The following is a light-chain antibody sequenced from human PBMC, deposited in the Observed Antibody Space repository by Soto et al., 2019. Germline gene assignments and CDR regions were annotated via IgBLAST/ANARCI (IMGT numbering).Light chain of an antibody. CDR1: QDISTY. J-gene: IGKJ5*01. CDR2: GAS. CDR3: QHYTGYSGP. Sequence: RLTQSPSSLSASVGDTVTISCRASQDISTYLAWYQHKPGKAPTLLIFGASSLHNGVPPRFAGSGSGSEFTLTISRLQPDDFATYYCQHYTGYSGPFGQGTR. V-gene: IGKV1-5*01.